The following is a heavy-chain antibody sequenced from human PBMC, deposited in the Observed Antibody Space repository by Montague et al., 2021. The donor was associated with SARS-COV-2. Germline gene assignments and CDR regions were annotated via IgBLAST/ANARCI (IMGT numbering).Heavy chain of an antibody. CDR1: GFTFSSYR. CDR3: ARHGAFSYSYFDY. J-gene: IGHJ4*02. D-gene: IGHD1-26*01. CDR2: INQNGSEK. V-gene: IGHV3-7*01. Sequence: SLRLSCAASGFTFSSYRMIWVRQAPGKGLEWVANINQNGSEKYYVDSVKGRFTISRDNAKNSLSLQINSLRAEDTAVYYCARHGAFSYSYFDYWGQGTLVTVSS.